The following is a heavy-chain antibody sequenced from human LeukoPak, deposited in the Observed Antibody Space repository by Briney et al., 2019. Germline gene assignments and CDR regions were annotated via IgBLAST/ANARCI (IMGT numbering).Heavy chain of an antibody. CDR1: GYTFTSYG. CDR3: ARGLQWELLDYFDY. J-gene: IGHJ4*02. CDR2: ISAYNGNT. D-gene: IGHD1-26*01. V-gene: IGHV1-18*01. Sequence: GASVKVSRKASGYTFTSYGVSWVRQAPGQGLEWMGWISAYNGNTNYAQKLQGRVTMTTDTSTSTAYMELRSLRSDDTAVYYCARGLQWELLDYFDYWGQGTLVTVSS.